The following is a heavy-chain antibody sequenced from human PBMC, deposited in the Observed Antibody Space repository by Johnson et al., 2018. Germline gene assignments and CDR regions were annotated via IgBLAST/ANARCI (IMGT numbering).Heavy chain of an antibody. Sequence: QVQLVESGGGLVQPGRSLRLSCAASGFTFSSYAMHWVRQAPGKGLEWVAVISYDGSNKYYVDSVKGRFTISRDNAKNSLYLQMNSLRVEDTAVYYCARDQRDIVVVPAAIRGDYYYYGMDVWGQGTTVTVSS. CDR2: ISYDGSNK. J-gene: IGHJ6*02. CDR1: GFTFSSYA. CDR3: ARDQRDIVVVPAAIRGDYYYYGMDV. D-gene: IGHD2-2*02. V-gene: IGHV3-30-3*01.